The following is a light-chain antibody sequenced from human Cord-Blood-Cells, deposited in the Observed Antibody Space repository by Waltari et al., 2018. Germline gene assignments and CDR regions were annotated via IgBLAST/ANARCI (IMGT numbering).Light chain of an antibody. CDR1: SSDVGGYNY. J-gene: IGLJ1*01. V-gene: IGLV2-14*01. Sequence: QSALTQPASVSGSPGLSITISCTGTSSDVGGYNYVSWYQQHPGKAPKLMIYEVSKRPSGVSNRFSGSKSGNTASLTISGLQAEDEADYYCSSYTSSSTLVFGTGTKVTVL. CDR2: EVS. CDR3: SSYTSSSTLV.